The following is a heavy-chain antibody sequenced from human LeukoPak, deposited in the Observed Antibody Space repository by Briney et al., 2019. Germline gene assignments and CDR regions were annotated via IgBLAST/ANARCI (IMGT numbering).Heavy chain of an antibody. CDR1: GGSISSGDYY. V-gene: IGHV4-30-4*08. Sequence: PSETLSLTCTVSGGSISSGDYYWSWIRQPPGQGLEWIGYIYYSGSTYYNPSLKSRVTISVDTSKNQFSLKLSSVTAADTAVYYCARGVVGYYMDVWGKGTTVTVSS. CDR3: ARGVVGYYMDV. CDR2: IYYSGST. J-gene: IGHJ6*03.